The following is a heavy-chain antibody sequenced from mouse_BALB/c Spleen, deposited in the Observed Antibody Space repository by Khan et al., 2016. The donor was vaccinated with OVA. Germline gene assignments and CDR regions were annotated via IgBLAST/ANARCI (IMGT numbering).Heavy chain of an antibody. D-gene: IGHD1-1*01. CDR3: TRLAYYYDSEGFAY. CDR2: VSTGGSYT. CDR1: GFTFSTYG. V-gene: IGHV5-6*01. J-gene: IGHJ3*01. Sequence: EVELVESGGDLVKPGGSLKLSCAASGFTFSTYGMSWVRQAPDKRLEWVATVSTGGSYTYYPDSVKGRFNISRDNAKNTLYMHMRGLRSEDTSMFYGTRLAYYYDSEGFAYWGQGTLVTVSA.